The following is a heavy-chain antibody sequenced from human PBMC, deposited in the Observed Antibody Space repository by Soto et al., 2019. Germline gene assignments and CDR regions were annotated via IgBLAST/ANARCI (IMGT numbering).Heavy chain of an antibody. D-gene: IGHD1-26*01. J-gene: IGHJ6*02. CDR3: ASACPYPLLPRANYYGIDF. V-gene: IGHV4-30-4*01. CDR2: IYYSGST. Sequence: PSERLSRTWTVSGGSLSSGDYYWSWIRQPPGKGLEWIGYIYYSGSTYYNPSLKSRGTISGDTCKNQFSLKLSSVTAAATAVYYCASACPYPLLPRANYYGIDFWGQGTTVTVCS. CDR1: GGSLSSGDYY.